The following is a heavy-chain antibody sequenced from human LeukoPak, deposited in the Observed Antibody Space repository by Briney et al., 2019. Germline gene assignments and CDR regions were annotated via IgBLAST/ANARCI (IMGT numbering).Heavy chain of an antibody. J-gene: IGHJ4*02. D-gene: IGHD3-22*01. Sequence: SETLSLTCTVYGGSFSGYYWSWIRQPPGKGLEWIGEINHSGSTNYNPSLKSRVTISVDTSKNQFSLKLSSVTAADTAVYYCARGRRIVGYYYGGYFDYWGQGTLVTVSS. CDR3: ARGRRIVGYYYGGYFDY. CDR2: INHSGST. CDR1: GGSFSGYY. V-gene: IGHV4-34*01.